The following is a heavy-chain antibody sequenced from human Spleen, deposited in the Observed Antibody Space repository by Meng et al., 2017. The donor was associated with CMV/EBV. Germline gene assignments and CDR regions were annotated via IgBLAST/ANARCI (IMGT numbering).Heavy chain of an antibody. V-gene: IGHV3-21*01. J-gene: IGHJ4*02. CDR2: ISSSSSYI. CDR3: ARDIVTTPHFDF. D-gene: IGHD4-17*01. CDR1: GFTFSSYS. Sequence: GGSLRLSCAASGFTFSSYSMNWVRQAPGKGLEWVSSISSSSSYIYYADSVKGRFTISRDNAKNSLYLQMNSLRAEDTAVYYCARDIVTTPHFDFWGQGALVTVSS.